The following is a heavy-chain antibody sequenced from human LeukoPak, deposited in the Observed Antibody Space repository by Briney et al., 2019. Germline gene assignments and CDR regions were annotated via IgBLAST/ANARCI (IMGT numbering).Heavy chain of an antibody. J-gene: IGHJ4*02. CDR1: GFTFSTYW. D-gene: IGHD3-22*01. Sequence: GGSLRLSCEASGFTFSTYWMSWVRQAPGKGLEWVGNINQDGTEKHYLGSMRGRFTISRDNAKNSLFLQMNSLRAEDTAVYFCARDLYYFESEGYYASDYWGQGTLVTVSS. CDR2: INQDGTEK. V-gene: IGHV3-7*01. CDR3: ARDLYYFESEGYYASDY.